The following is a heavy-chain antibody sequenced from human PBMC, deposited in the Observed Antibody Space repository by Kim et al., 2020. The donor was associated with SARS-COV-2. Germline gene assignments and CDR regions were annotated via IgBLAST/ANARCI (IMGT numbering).Heavy chain of an antibody. Sequence: GGSLRLSCSASGFTFSSYAMHWVRQAPGKGLEYVSAISSNGGSTYYADSVKGRFTISRDNSKNTLYLQMSSLRAEDTAVYYCVKDVAPYYGSGSYYRYHYYYYYGMDVWGQGTTVTVSS. V-gene: IGHV3-64D*06. CDR1: GFTFSSYA. CDR3: VKDVAPYYGSGSYYRYHYYYYYGMDV. D-gene: IGHD3-10*01. J-gene: IGHJ6*02. CDR2: ISSNGGST.